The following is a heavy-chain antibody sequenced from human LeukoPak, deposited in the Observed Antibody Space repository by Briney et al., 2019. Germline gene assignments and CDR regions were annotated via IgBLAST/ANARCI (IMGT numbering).Heavy chain of an antibody. CDR2: ISGSGGST. D-gene: IGHD3-10*01. J-gene: IGHJ3*01. V-gene: IGHV3-23*01. Sequence: GGSLRLSCAASGFTFNSYAMSWVRQAPGKGLEWVSGISGSGGSTYYADSVKGRFTIFRDNSKNTLYLRMNSLRAGDTAVYYCAREMSGSNDAFDVWGQGTMVTVSS. CDR1: GFTFNSYA. CDR3: AREMSGSNDAFDV.